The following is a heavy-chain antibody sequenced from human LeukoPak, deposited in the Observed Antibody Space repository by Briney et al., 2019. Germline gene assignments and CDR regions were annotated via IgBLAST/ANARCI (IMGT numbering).Heavy chain of an antibody. V-gene: IGHV1-8*01. J-gene: IGHJ5*02. CDR3: ARVPTLNYDILTGYYRDNWFDP. CDR2: MNPNSGNT. CDR1: GYTFTSYD. D-gene: IGHD3-9*01. Sequence: ASVKVSCKASGYTFTSYDINWVRQATGQGLEWMGWMNPNSGNTGYAQKFQGRVTMTGNTSISTAYMELSSLRSEDTAVYYCARVPTLNYDILTGYYRDNWFDPWGQGTLVTVSS.